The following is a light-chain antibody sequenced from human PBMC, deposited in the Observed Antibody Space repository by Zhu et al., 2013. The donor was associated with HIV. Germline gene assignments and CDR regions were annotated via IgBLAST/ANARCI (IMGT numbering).Light chain of an antibody. V-gene: IGLV2-8*01. J-gene: IGLJ1*01. CDR1: SSDIGGYDY. CDR3: SSYAGNNNRV. CDR2: EVT. Sequence: QSALTQPASVSGSPGQSITISCTGTSSDIGGYDYVSWYQQHPGKAPKLMIYEVTKRPSGVPDRFSGSKSGDTASLTVSGLQAEDEADYYCSSYAGNNNRVFGTGTKVTVL.